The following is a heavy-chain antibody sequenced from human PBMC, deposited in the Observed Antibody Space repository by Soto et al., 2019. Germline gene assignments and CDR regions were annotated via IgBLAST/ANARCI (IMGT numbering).Heavy chain of an antibody. V-gene: IGHV3-7*01. J-gene: IGHJ6*02. CDR1: GFTFSSYW. Sequence: GGSLRLSCAASGFTFSSYWMSWVRQAPGKGLEWVANIKQDGSEKYYVDSVKGRFTISRDNAKNSLYLQMNSLRAEDTAVYYRARDSTPIAVAGTGYYGMDVWGQGTTVTVSS. CDR3: ARDSTPIAVAGTGYYGMDV. D-gene: IGHD6-19*01. CDR2: IKQDGSEK.